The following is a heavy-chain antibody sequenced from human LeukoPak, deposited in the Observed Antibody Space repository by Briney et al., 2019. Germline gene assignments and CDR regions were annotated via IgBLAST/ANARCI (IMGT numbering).Heavy chain of an antibody. D-gene: IGHD2-15*01. J-gene: IGHJ4*02. CDR1: GFTFSSYG. Sequence: GRSLRHSCAASGFTFSSYGMHWVRQAPGKGLEWVAVIWYDGSNTYYADSVKGRFTISRDNSKNTLYLQMNSLRAEDTAVYYCARIGYCSGGSCYWVYFDYWGQGTLVTVSS. V-gene: IGHV3-33*01. CDR3: ARIGYCSGGSCYWVYFDY. CDR2: IWYDGSNT.